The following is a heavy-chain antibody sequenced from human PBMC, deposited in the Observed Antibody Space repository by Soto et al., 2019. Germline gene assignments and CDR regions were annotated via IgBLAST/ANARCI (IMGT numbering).Heavy chain of an antibody. CDR1: VFTLIGYI. D-gene: IGHD4-4*01. CDR2: SSTRGKVI. CDR3: ARDMDYSNYVGGA. V-gene: IGHV3-48*02. Sequence: WGSRRLCCASCVFTLIGYIMNGLRQAPGKGLEWISYSSTRGKVIKYADSVKVRFTVSRDNAKSSLYLQMNSLRHEDTATYYCARDMDYSNYVGGAWGQGTLVTVSS. J-gene: IGHJ4*02.